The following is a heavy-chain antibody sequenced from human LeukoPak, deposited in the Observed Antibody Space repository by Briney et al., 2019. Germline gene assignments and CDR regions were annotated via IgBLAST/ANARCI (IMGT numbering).Heavy chain of an antibody. CDR3: ARPGAEGY. CDR1: GGSFSGYY. J-gene: IGHJ4*02. Sequence: PSETLPLTCAVYGGSFSGYYWSWIRRPPGKGLEWIGEINHSGSTNYNPSLKSRVTISVDTSKKQFSLKLSSVTAADTAVYYCARPGAEGYWGQGTLVTVSS. CDR2: INHSGST. V-gene: IGHV4-34*01.